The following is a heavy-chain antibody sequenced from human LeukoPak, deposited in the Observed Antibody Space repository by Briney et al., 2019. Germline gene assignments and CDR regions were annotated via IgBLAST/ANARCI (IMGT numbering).Heavy chain of an antibody. D-gene: IGHD2-2*01. CDR2: MNPNSGNT. CDR1: GYTFTNYD. J-gene: IGHJ5*02. Sequence: ASVKVSCKASGYTFTNYDINWVRQATGQGLEWMGWMNPNSGNTGYAQKFQGRVTMTRNNSISTAYMELSSLRSEDTAVYYCARGPPDCSSRSCYNWFDPWGQGTLVTVSS. V-gene: IGHV1-8*01. CDR3: ARGPPDCSSRSCYNWFDP.